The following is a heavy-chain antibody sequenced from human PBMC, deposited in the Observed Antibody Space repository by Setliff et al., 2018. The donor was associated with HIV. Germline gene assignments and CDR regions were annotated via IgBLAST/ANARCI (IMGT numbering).Heavy chain of an antibody. J-gene: IGHJ4*02. CDR2: TYYSGST. D-gene: IGHD6-19*01. V-gene: IGHV4-59*12. CDR3: ARVSSAVAGTPLPDY. Sequence: PSETLSLTCTVSDGSISSYYWSWIRQPPGKGLEWIGYTYYSGSTNYNPSLKSRVTISVDTSKNQFSLKLSSVTAADTAVYYCARVSSAVAGTPLPDYWGQGTLVTVSS. CDR1: DGSISSYY.